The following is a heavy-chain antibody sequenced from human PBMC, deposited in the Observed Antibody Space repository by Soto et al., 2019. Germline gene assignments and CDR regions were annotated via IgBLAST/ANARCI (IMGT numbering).Heavy chain of an antibody. CDR1: GFTFSYYY. CDR3: ARGGPDAIAAYIFDY. J-gene: IGHJ4*02. V-gene: IGHV3-11*01. Sequence: PGGSLRLSCAASGFTFSYYYMSWIRQAPGKGLEWVSYISSSGSPIYYADSVKGRFTISRDNAQNSLYLQMNSLRAEDTAVYDCARGGPDAIAAYIFDYWGQGTLVTVSS. CDR2: ISSSGSPI. D-gene: IGHD6-13*01.